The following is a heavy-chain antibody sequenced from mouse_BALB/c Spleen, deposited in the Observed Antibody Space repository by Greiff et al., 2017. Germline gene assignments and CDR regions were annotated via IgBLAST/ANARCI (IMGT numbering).Heavy chain of an antibody. Sequence: VQLQQSGAELMKPGASVKISCKATGYTFSSYWIEWVKQRPGHGLEWIGEILPGSGSTNYNEKFKGKATFTADTSSNTAYMQLSSLTSEDSAVYYCARGVTTVVHYFDYWGQGTTLTVSS. CDR1: GYTFSSYW. D-gene: IGHD1-1*01. V-gene: IGHV1-9*01. CDR2: ILPGSGST. CDR3: ARGVTTVVHYFDY. J-gene: IGHJ2*01.